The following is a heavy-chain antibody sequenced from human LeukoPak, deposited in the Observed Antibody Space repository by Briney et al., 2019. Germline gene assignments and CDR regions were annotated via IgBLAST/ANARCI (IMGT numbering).Heavy chain of an antibody. Sequence: GGSLRLSCAASGFTLSTYWMHWVRQAPGEGLEWVSSISSSGSFIYYADSVKGRFTISRDNARNSLFLLMNSLRAEDTAVYYCARDLRYCSSASRSENGAFDIWGQGTMVTVSS. CDR2: ISSSGSFI. V-gene: IGHV3-21*01. CDR3: ARDLRYCSSASRSENGAFDI. D-gene: IGHD2-2*01. CDR1: GFTLSTYW. J-gene: IGHJ3*02.